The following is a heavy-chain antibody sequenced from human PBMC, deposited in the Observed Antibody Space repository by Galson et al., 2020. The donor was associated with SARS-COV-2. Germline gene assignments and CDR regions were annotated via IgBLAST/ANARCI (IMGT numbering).Heavy chain of an antibody. CDR1: GFTFSSYW. D-gene: IGHD3-10*01. CDR3: VKDYDGLGSFNYYEYGMKV. V-gene: IGHV3-7*05. Sequence: GESLKISCGASGFTFSSYWMSWVRQGPGKGLEWVANIKEDGSEKYYVDSVRGRFTISRDNAKNALFLQMSSLRAEDTAVYYCVKDYDGLGSFNYYEYGMKVWGQGTTVTVSS. J-gene: IGHJ6*02. CDR2: IKEDGSEK.